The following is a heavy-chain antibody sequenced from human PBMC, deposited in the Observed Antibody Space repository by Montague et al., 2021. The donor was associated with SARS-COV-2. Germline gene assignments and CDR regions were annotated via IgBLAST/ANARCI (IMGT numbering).Heavy chain of an antibody. J-gene: IGHJ6*02. CDR1: GGSFSGNY. D-gene: IGHD4-11*01. V-gene: IGHV4-34*01. CDR2: INHYGST. Sequence: SETLSLTCAVYGGSFSGNYWSWIRQPPVKGLEWIGEINHYGSTNCNPSLKSRVTMSVDTSKDQFSLKLSSVTAADTAVYYCARGLPVTTLFYYFGMDVWGQGTTVTVSS. CDR3: ARGLPVTTLFYYFGMDV.